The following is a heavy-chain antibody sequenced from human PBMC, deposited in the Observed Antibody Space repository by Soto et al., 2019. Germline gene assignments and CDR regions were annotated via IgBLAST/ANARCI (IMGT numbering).Heavy chain of an antibody. CDR1: GFTFSSYG. J-gene: IGHJ4*02. V-gene: IGHV3-30*18. CDR3: ANAVYYGASPVDY. Sequence: QVQLVESGGGVVQPGRSLRLSCAASGFTFSSYGMHWVRQAPGKGLEWVAVISYDGSNKYYADSVKGRFTISRDNSKNTLYLQMNSLRAEDTAVYYCANAVYYGASPVDYWGQGTLVTVSS. CDR2: ISYDGSNK. D-gene: IGHD4-17*01.